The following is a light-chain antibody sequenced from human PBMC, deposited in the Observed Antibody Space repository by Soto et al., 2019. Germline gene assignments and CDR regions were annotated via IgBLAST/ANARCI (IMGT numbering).Light chain of an antibody. CDR2: EVI. CDR3: SSYAVSNNLL. J-gene: IGLJ2*01. CDR1: SSDVGGYNY. V-gene: IGLV2-8*01. Sequence: HSALTQPPSASGSPGQSVTISCTGTSSDVGGYNYVSWYQQHPGKAPKLMIYEVIKRPSGVPDRFSGSKSGNTASLTVSGLQAEDEADYYCSSYAVSNNLLFGGGTKLTVL.